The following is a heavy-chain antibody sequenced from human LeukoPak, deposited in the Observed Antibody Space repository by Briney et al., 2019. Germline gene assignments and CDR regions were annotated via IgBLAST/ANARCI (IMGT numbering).Heavy chain of an antibody. D-gene: IGHD2-15*01. CDR2: IYTSGST. V-gene: IGHV4-61*02. Sequence: PSQTLSLTCTVSGGSISSGSYYWSWIRQPAGKGLEWIGRIYTSGSTSYNPSLKSRVTISVDTSKNQFSLKLSSVTAADTAVYYCARGYCSGGSCHPLDYWGQGTLVTVSS. J-gene: IGHJ4*02. CDR1: GGSISSGSYY. CDR3: ARGYCSGGSCHPLDY.